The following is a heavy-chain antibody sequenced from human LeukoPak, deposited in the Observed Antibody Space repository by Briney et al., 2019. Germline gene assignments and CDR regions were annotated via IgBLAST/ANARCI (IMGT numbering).Heavy chain of an antibody. J-gene: IGHJ4*02. CDR3: AKGIVVVPAAPDTAMVTPTPQFDY. V-gene: IGHV3-30*18. D-gene: IGHD2-2*01. CDR1: GFTFSSYG. Sequence: PGRSLRLSCAASGFTFSSYGMHWVRQAPGKGLEWVAVISYDGSNKYYAGSVKGRFTISRDNSKNTLYLQMNSLRAEDTAVYYCAKGIVVVPAAPDTAMVTPTPQFDYWGQGTLVTVSS. CDR2: ISYDGSNK.